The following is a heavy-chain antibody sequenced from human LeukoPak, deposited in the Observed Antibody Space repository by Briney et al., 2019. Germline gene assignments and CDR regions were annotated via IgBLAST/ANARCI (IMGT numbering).Heavy chain of an antibody. CDR2: IYYSGST. J-gene: IGHJ4*02. CDR3: ARLHGPVAIDY. Sequence: SETLCLTCTVSGGSISSYYWSWIRQPPGKGLEWIGYIYYSGSTNYNPSLKSRVTISVDTSKNQFSLKLSSVTAADTAVYYCARLHGPVAIDYWGQGTLVTVSS. CDR1: GGSISSYY. V-gene: IGHV4-59*08. D-gene: IGHD3-10*01.